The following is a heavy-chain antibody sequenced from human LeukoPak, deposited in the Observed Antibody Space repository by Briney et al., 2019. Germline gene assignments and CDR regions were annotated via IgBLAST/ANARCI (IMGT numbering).Heavy chain of an antibody. D-gene: IGHD3-10*01. J-gene: IGHJ3*02. V-gene: IGHV4-59*01. Sequence: SETLSLTCTVSGGSISSYYWSWIRQPPGKGLEWIGYIYYSGSTNYNPSLKSRVTISVDTCKNQFSLKLSSVTAADTAVYYCASGGGYDAFDIWGQGTMVAVSS. CDR1: GGSISSYY. CDR3: ASGGGYDAFDI. CDR2: IYYSGST.